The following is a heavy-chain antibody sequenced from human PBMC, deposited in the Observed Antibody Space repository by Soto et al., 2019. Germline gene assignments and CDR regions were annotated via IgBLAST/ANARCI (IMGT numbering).Heavy chain of an antibody. CDR1: GLTFSSYS. J-gene: IGHJ6*02. D-gene: IGHD5-12*01. V-gene: IGHV3-48*01. CDR3: ARADSGYAHVYYYYGMDV. CDR2: ISSSSRTI. Sequence: EVQLVESGGGLVQPGGSLRLSCAASGLTFSSYSMNWVPQAPGKGLVWVSYISSSSRTIYYADSVKGRFTISRDNAKNSLYLQMNSLRAEDTSVYYCARADSGYAHVYYYYGMDVWGQGTTVTVSS.